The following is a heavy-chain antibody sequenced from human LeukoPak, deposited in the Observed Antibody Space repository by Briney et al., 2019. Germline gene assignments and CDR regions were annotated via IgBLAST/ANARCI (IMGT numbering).Heavy chain of an antibody. V-gene: IGHV4-39*02. J-gene: IGHJ4*02. CDR1: GGSISSSSYY. CDR2: IYYSGST. CDR3: AREYSSSPDY. D-gene: IGHD6-6*01. Sequence: SETLSLTCTVSGGSISSSSYYWGWIRQPPGKGLEWIGSIYYSGSTYYNPSLKSRVTISVDTSKNQFSLKPSSVTAADTAVYYCAREYSSSPDYWGQGTLVTVSS.